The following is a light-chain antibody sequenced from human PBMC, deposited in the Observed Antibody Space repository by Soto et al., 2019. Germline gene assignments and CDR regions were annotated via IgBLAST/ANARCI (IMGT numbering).Light chain of an antibody. Sequence: DIQLTQSPSFLSASVGDTVTITCRASQAMSTYLAWYQQKPGKVPKLLIRSAYPLQSGVPPRFSGGGSGTEFTLTISTLQPDDSGIYYCQQLNGYQLAFGGGTNVEIK. CDR1: QAMSTY. CDR3: QQLNGYQLA. V-gene: IGKV1-9*01. CDR2: SAY. J-gene: IGKJ4*01.